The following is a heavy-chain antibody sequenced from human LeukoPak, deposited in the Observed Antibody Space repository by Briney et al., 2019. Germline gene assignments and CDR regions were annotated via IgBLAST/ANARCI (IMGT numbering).Heavy chain of an antibody. CDR2: ISSSSSTI. V-gene: IGHV3-48*01. CDR3: ARDIAARPNNYFDY. J-gene: IGHJ4*02. D-gene: IGHD6-6*01. Sequence: GSLRLSCAASGFTFSSYSMNWVRQAPGKGLEWVSYISSSSSTIYYADSVKGRFTISRDNAKNSLYLQMNSLRAEDTAVYYCARDIAARPNNYFDYWGQGTLVTVSS. CDR1: GFTFSSYS.